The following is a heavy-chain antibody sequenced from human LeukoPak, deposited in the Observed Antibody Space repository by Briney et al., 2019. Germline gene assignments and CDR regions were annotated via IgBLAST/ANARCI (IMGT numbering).Heavy chain of an antibody. Sequence: ASVKVSCKASGGTFSSYAISWVRQAPGQGLEWMGRIIPILGIANYAQRFQGRVTITADKSTSTAYMELSSLRSEDTAVYYCASPQYSSPDGWFDPWGQGTLVTVSS. V-gene: IGHV1-69*04. D-gene: IGHD6-6*01. CDR3: ASPQYSSPDGWFDP. CDR1: GGTFSSYA. J-gene: IGHJ5*02. CDR2: IIPILGIA.